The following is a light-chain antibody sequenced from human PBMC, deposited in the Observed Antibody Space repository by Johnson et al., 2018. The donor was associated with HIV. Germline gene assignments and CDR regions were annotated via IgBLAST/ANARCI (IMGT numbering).Light chain of an antibody. Sequence: QSVLTQPPSVSAAPGQKVTISCSGSSSNIGNNYVSWYQQVPGTAPKLLIYDNNKRPSGIPDRFSGSKSGTSATLGITGLQTGDEVDYYCGTWDSSLSAGVFGTGTKVTVL. V-gene: IGLV1-51*01. CDR3: GTWDSSLSAGV. J-gene: IGLJ1*01. CDR1: SSNIGNNY. CDR2: DNN.